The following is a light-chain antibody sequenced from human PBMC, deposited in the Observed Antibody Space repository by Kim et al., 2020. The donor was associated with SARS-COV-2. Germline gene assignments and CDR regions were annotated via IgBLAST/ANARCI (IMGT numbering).Light chain of an antibody. J-gene: IGLJ2*01. V-gene: IGLV1-47*01. Sequence: GPRCTISCSGSSSSIGSNYVCWYQQLPGTAPKLLIYRNKQRPSGVPDRFSGSRSGTSASLAISGLRSENEADYYCAAWDDSLSGVVFGGGTQLTVL. CDR2: RNK. CDR3: AAWDDSLSGVV. CDR1: SSSIGSNY.